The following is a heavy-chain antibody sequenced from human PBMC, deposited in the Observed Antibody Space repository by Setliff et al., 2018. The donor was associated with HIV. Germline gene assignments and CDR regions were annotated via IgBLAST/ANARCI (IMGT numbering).Heavy chain of an antibody. CDR1: GYSISSGYY. V-gene: IGHV4-38-2*01. CDR3: AARPAAEFFEH. D-gene: IGHD6-25*01. Sequence: SETLSLTCAVSGYSISSGYYWGWIRQPPGKGLEWIGSIYHSGSTYYNPSLKSRVTLSVDKSNNQFSLKLTSVTAADTAVYYCAARPAAEFFEHWGQGTLVTVSS. CDR2: IYHSGST. J-gene: IGHJ4*02.